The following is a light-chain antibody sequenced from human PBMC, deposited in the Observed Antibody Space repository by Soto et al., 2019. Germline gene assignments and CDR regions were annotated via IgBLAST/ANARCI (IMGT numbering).Light chain of an antibody. CDR2: NNN. CDR3: AAWDDSLKAVL. J-gene: IGLJ2*01. CDR1: SSDVGAYNF. V-gene: IGLV2-11*01. Sequence: SALSQPRSWSGSPGESVTISCPGPSSDVGAYNFASWYQQLPGTAPKVIIFNNNQRPSGVPDRVSGSKSGTSASLAISGLQSEDEADYYCAAWDDSLKAVLVGGGTK.